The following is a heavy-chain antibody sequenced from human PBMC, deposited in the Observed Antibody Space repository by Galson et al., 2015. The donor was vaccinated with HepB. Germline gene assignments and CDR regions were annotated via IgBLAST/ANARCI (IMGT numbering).Heavy chain of an antibody. V-gene: IGHV3-15*01. CDR2: IKSKTDGGTT. CDR1: GFTFSNAW. Sequence: SLRLSCAASGFTFSNAWMSWVRQAPGKGLEWVGRIKSKTDGGTTDYAALVKGRFTISRDDSKNTLYLQMNSLKTEDTAVYYCTTDGDWIGFDYWGQGTLVTVSS. CDR3: TTDGDWIGFDY. D-gene: IGHD2-21*01. J-gene: IGHJ4*02.